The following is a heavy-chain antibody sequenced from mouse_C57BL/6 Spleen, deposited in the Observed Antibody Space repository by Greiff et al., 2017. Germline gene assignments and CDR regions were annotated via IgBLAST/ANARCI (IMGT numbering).Heavy chain of an antibody. Sequence: QVQLQQSGAELVKPGASVKIFCKASGYAFSSYWMNWVKQRPGKGLEWIGQIYPGDGDTNYNGKFKGKATLTADKSSSTAYMQLSSLTSEDSAVYFCARVYGSSYAMDYWGQGTSVTVSS. D-gene: IGHD1-1*01. V-gene: IGHV1-80*01. CDR1: GYAFSSYW. J-gene: IGHJ4*01. CDR3: ARVYGSSYAMDY. CDR2: IYPGDGDT.